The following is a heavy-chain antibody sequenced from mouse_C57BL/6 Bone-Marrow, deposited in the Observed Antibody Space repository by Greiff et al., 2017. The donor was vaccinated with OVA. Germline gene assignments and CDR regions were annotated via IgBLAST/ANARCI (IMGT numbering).Heavy chain of an antibody. Sequence: VKDRFTISRDDSESMLYLQMNNLKTEDTAMYYCVRHYVFDYWGQGTTLTVSS. J-gene: IGHJ2*01. CDR3: VRHYVFDY. D-gene: IGHD2-12*01. V-gene: IGHV10-1*01.